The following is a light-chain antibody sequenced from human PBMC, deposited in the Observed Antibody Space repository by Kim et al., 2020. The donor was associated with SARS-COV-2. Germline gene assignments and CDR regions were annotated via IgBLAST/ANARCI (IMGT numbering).Light chain of an antibody. CDR1: QSVNSN. CDR3: QQYNKWPPLP. V-gene: IGKV3-15*01. Sequence: SPGERPTLSCRARQSVNSNLAWYQPKPGQAPRLIIYGASTRATGIPDRFSGSGSGTEFTLTISNLQSEDFAVYYCQQYNKWPPLPFGGGTKVDIK. J-gene: IGKJ4*01. CDR2: GAS.